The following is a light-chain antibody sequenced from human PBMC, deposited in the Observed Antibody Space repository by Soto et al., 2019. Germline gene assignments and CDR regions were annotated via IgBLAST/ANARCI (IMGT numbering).Light chain of an antibody. J-gene: IGKJ5*01. CDR2: KAS. CDR3: QQLNSYPQT. Sequence: DIQMTQSPSTLPASVGARVTVTYRASQSIRSWLAWYQEKPGKAPKLLIYKASLLETGVPSRFSGSGSGPDFTLTISSLQPEDSATYYCQQLNSYPQTFGQGTRLEIK. V-gene: IGKV1-5*03. CDR1: QSIRSW.